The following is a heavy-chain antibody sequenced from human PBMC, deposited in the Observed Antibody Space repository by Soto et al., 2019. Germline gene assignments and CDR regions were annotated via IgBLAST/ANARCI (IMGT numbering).Heavy chain of an antibody. D-gene: IGHD6-19*01. V-gene: IGHV4-59*01. CDR2: IYYSGST. CDR1: GGSISSCY. Sequence: SETLSLTCTVSGGSISSCYWSWIRQPPGKGLEWIGYIYYSGSTNYNPSLKSRVTISVDTSKNQFSLKLSSVTAADTAVYYCAREYSSGWYRYFQHWGQGTLVTVSS. CDR3: AREYSSGWYRYFQH. J-gene: IGHJ1*01.